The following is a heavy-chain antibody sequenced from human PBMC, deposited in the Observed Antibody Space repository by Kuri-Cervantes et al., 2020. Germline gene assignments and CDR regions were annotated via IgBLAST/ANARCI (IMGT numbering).Heavy chain of an antibody. CDR3: ARWTTGNWFDP. CDR1: GFTFTTYA. Sequence: GESLKISCAASGFTFTTYAMHWVRQAPAKGLEWVAVISYDGNNEYYADSVKGRLTISRDNAKNSLYLQVNSLRAEDMTVYYCARWTTGNWFDPWGQGTLVTVSS. J-gene: IGHJ5*02. CDR2: ISYDGNNE. V-gene: IGHV3-30-3*01. D-gene: IGHD1-14*01.